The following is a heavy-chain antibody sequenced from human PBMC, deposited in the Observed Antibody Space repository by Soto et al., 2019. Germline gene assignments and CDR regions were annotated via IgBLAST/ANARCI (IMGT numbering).Heavy chain of an antibody. CDR3: ARVSPPEGDGYNYLYYYYGMDV. V-gene: IGHV1-18*04. CDR2: ISVYNGNT. J-gene: IGHJ6*02. D-gene: IGHD5-12*01. CDR1: GYTFTSYG. Sequence: QVQLVQSGAEVKKPGASVKVSCKASGYTFTSYGISWVRQAPGQGLEWMGWISVYNGNTNYAQKLQGRVTMTTDTSTSTAYMELRSLRSDDTAVYYCARVSPPEGDGYNYLYYYYGMDVWGQGTTVTVSS.